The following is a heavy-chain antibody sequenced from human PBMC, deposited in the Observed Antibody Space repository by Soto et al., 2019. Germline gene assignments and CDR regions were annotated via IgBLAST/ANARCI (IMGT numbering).Heavy chain of an antibody. CDR3: ARRV. J-gene: IGHJ4*02. CDR2: ISAGGDRT. V-gene: IGHV3-23*01. Sequence: EVQVSESGGGLVQPGGFLRLSCATSGFTFSNYPMNWVRQAQGKGLEWVSGISAGGDRTYYADTVKGRFTIFRDNSKNSVYLRMNSLRVKDTAVYYCARRVWGQGTLVTVSS. CDR1: GFTFSNYP.